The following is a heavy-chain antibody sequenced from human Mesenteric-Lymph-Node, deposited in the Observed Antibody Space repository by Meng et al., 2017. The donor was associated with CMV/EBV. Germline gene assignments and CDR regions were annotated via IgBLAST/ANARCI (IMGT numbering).Heavy chain of an antibody. J-gene: IGHJ6*02. CDR2: IYYSGST. V-gene: IGHV4-59*01. CDR1: GGSISSYY. CDR3: ARGGDPRDYYYGMDV. Sequence: GSLRLSCPVSGGSISSYYWSWIRQLPGKGLEWIGSIYYSGSTNYNPSLKSRVTISVDTSKNQFSLKLSSVTAADTAVYYCARGGDPRDYYYGMDVWGQGTTVTVSS. D-gene: IGHD7-27*01.